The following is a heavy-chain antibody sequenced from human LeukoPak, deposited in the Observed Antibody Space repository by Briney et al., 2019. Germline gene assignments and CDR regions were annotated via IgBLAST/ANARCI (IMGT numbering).Heavy chain of an antibody. J-gene: IGHJ6*02. V-gene: IGHV4-30-4*01. Sequence: SETLSLTCTVSGGSISSGDYYWSWIRQPPGKGLEWIGYIYYSGSTYYNPSLKSRVTISVDTSKNEFSLKLSSVTAADTAVYYCARGYYDFWSGYSTHGMDVWGQGTTVTVSS. CDR2: IYYSGST. CDR1: GGSISSGDYY. CDR3: ARGYYDFWSGYSTHGMDV. D-gene: IGHD3-3*01.